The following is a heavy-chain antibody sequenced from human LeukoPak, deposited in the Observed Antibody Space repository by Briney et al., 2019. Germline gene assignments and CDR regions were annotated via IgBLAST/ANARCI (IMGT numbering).Heavy chain of an antibody. CDR3: ARKEQLLSFDY. CDR1: GFTFSSYS. Sequence: QPGGSLRLSCAASGFTFSSYSMNWVRQAPGKGLEWVSYISTSSSNIYYADSVKGRFTISRDNAKDSLYLQMNSLRAEDTAVYYCARKEQLLSFDYWGQGTLVHASS. J-gene: IGHJ4*02. D-gene: IGHD2-15*01. CDR2: ISTSSSNI. V-gene: IGHV3-48*04.